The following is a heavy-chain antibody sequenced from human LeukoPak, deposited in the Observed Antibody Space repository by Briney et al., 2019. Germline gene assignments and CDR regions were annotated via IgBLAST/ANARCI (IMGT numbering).Heavy chain of an antibody. D-gene: IGHD2/OR15-2a*01. Sequence: GGSLRLSCAASGFTFSSYAMHWVRQAPGKGLEWVAVISYDGSNKYYADSVKGRFTISRDNSKNTLYLQMNSLRAGDTAVYYCARDGESNLDYWGRGTLVTVSS. J-gene: IGHJ4*02. CDR2: ISYDGSNK. CDR3: ARDGESNLDY. CDR1: GFTFSSYA. V-gene: IGHV3-30*04.